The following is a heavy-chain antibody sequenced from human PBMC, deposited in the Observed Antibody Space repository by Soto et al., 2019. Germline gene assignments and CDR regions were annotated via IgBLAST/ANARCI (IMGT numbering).Heavy chain of an antibody. Sequence: SETLSLTCTVSGGSISSYYWSWIRQPPGKGLEWIGYIYYSGSTNYNPSLKSRVTIPVDTSKNQFSLKLSSVTAADTAVYYCARGPPISEYYYYGMDVWGQGTTVTVSS. D-gene: IGHD3-10*01. CDR3: ARGPPISEYYYYGMDV. V-gene: IGHV4-59*01. CDR2: IYYSGST. CDR1: GGSISSYY. J-gene: IGHJ6*02.